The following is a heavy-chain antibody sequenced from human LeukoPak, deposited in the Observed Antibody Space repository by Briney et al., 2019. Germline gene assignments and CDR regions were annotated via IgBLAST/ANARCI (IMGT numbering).Heavy chain of an antibody. CDR2: IYSSGST. D-gene: IGHD2-2*01. J-gene: IGHJ2*01. V-gene: IGHV4-4*07. CDR3: ARGQYHLLYWYFDL. CDR1: GVSISSYY. Sequence: SETLSLTCTVSGVSISSYYWSWIRQPAGKGLEWIGRIYSSGSTNYNPSLKSRVTMSVDTSKNQFSPKLSSVTAADTAVYYCARGQYHLLYWYFDLWGRGTLVTVSS.